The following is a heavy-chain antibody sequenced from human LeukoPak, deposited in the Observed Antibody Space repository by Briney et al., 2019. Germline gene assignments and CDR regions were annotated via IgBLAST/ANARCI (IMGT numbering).Heavy chain of an antibody. CDR3: ARRLGYCTNGVCYSWYFDL. J-gene: IGHJ2*01. CDR1: GGTFSSYA. V-gene: IGHV1-69*13. D-gene: IGHD2-8*01. CDR2: IIPIFGTA. Sequence: SVKVSCKASGGTFSSYAISWARQAPGQGLEWMGGIIPIFGTANYAQKFQGRVTITADESTSTAYMELSSLRPEDTAVYYCARRLGYCTNGVCYSWYFDLWGRGTLVTVSS.